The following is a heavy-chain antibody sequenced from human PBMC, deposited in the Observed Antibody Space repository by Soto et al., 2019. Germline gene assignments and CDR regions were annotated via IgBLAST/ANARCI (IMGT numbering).Heavy chain of an antibody. D-gene: IGHD2-15*01. CDR3: ARGPSRYCSGGSCSRPFDY. CDR1: GGSFSGYY. V-gene: IGHV4-34*01. J-gene: IGHJ4*02. CDR2: INHSGST. Sequence: QVQLQQWGAGLLKPSETLSLTCAVYGGSFSGYYWSWIRQPPGKGLEWIGEINHSGSTNYNPSLKSRVTISVDTSKNQFSLKLSSVTVADTAVYYCARGPSRYCSGGSCSRPFDYWGQGTLVTVSS.